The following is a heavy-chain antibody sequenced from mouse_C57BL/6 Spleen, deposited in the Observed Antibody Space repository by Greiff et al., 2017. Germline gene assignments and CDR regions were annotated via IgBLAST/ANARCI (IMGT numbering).Heavy chain of an antibody. D-gene: IGHD1-1*01. CDR3: ARSPYYGSSYGGAWFAY. V-gene: IGHV1-81*01. CDR2: IYPRSGNT. CDR1: GYTFTSYG. Sequence: VQLQQSGAELARPGASVKLSCKASGYTFTSYGISWVKQRTGQGLEWIGEIYPRSGNTYYNETFKGKATLTADKSSSTAYMELRSLTSEDSAVYFCARSPYYGSSYGGAWFAYWGQGTLVTVSA. J-gene: IGHJ3*01.